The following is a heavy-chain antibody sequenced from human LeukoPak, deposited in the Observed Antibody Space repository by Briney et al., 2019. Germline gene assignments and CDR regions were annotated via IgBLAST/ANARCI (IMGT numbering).Heavy chain of an antibody. CDR1: GGSFSGYH. J-gene: IGHJ4*02. CDR2: INDRGRT. V-gene: IGHV4-34*01. CDR3: ARDPTAVVTLPYYFDF. Sequence: SETLSLTCAVHGGSFSGYHWNWIRQSPGKGLEWIEEINDRGRTNYNPSLKSRVTLSVDTSKKQFSLKLSSVTAADTAVYYCARDPTAVVTLPYYFDFWGQGTLVTVSS. D-gene: IGHD4-23*01.